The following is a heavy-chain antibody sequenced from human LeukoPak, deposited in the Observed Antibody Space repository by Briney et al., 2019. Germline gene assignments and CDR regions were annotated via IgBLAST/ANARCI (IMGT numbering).Heavy chain of an antibody. Sequence: SETLSLTCTVSGGSISSGGYSWSWIRQPPGKGLEWIGNIYHTESTYYNPSLKSRVTMSIDRSKNQFSPQLNSVTAADTAVYYCAREYYGAYTYRYFDLWGRGTLVTVS. V-gene: IGHV4-30-2*01. CDR2: IYHTEST. J-gene: IGHJ2*01. CDR1: GGSISSGGYS. CDR3: AREYYGAYTYRYFDL. D-gene: IGHD4-17*01.